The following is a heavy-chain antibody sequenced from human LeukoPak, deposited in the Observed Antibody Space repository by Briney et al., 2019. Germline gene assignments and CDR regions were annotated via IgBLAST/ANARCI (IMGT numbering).Heavy chain of an antibody. CDR2: INPNSGGT. D-gene: IGHD4-11*01. V-gene: IGHV1-2*02. CDR1: GYTFTGYY. J-gene: IGHJ6*03. CDR3: ARGATVTTYHYYYMDV. Sequence: ASVKVSCKASGYTFTGYYMHWVRQAPGQGLEWMGWINPNSGGTNYAQKFQGRVTMTRDTSFSTAYMELSRLRSDDTAVYYCARGATVTTYHYYYMDVWGKGTTVTVSS.